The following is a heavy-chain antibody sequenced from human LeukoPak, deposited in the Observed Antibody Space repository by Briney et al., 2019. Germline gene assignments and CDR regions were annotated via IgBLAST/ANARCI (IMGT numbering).Heavy chain of an antibody. CDR1: GFTFSTYA. Sequence: GGSLRLSCAASGFTFSTYAMSWVRQAPGKGLEWVSFIYSGTIHYSDSVKGRFTISRDNSKNTLYLQMNSLRAEDTAMYYCARRAGAYSHPYDYWGQGTLVTVSS. D-gene: IGHD4/OR15-4a*01. CDR3: ARRAGAYSHPYDY. V-gene: IGHV3-23*05. J-gene: IGHJ4*02. CDR2: IYSGTI.